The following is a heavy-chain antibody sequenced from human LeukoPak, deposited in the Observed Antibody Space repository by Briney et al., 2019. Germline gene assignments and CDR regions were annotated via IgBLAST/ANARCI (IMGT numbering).Heavy chain of an antibody. CDR2: IYYSGST. J-gene: IGHJ5*02. D-gene: IGHD5-12*01. Sequence: SETLSLTCAVYGGSFSGYYWSWIRQPPGKGLEWIGYIYYSGSTRYNPSLKSRVTISVDTSKNQFSLKLTSVTAADTAVYYCARVDSGYGLFDPWGQGTLVTVSS. CDR1: GGSFSGYY. V-gene: IGHV4-59*08. CDR3: ARVDSGYGLFDP.